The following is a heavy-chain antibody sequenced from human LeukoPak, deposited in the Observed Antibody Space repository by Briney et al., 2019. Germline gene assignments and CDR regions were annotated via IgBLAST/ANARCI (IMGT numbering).Heavy chain of an antibody. CDR1: GFTFSNAW. D-gene: IGHD3-10*01. J-gene: IGHJ4*02. CDR3: TAHYYGSGKY. Sequence: PGGSLRLSCAASGFTFSNAWMSWVRQAPGKGLEWVGRIKSKTDGGTTDYAAPVKGRFSISRDDSKNTLYLQMDSLKTEDTAVYYCTAHYYGSGKYWGQGSLVTVSS. CDR2: IKSKTDGGTT. V-gene: IGHV3-15*01.